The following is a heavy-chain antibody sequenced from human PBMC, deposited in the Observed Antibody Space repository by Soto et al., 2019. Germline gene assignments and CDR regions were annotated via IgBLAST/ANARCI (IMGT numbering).Heavy chain of an antibody. Sequence: PGGSLRLSCAASGFTFSSYAMSWVRQAPGKGLEWVSAISGSGGSTYYADSVKGRFTISRDNSKNTLYLQMNSLKASDTAMYYCARHVGYSSSHWTRYFDYWGQGTLVTVSS. J-gene: IGHJ4*02. CDR3: ARHVGYSSSHWTRYFDY. CDR1: GFTFSSYA. D-gene: IGHD6-13*01. CDR2: ISGSGGST. V-gene: IGHV3-23*01.